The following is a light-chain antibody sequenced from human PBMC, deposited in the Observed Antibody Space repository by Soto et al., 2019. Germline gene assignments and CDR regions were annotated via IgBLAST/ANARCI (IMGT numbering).Light chain of an antibody. CDR2: GNT. CDR1: SSNIGAGYD. CDR3: QSFDTRLSGYV. V-gene: IGLV1-40*01. J-gene: IGLJ1*01. Sequence: QSVLTQPPSVSGAPGQRVTISCTGSSSNIGAGYDVHWYQQLPGTAPKLLIYGNTNRPSGVPDRFSGSKSGTSASLAITGLRHEDEADYYCQSFDTRLSGYVFATGTKLTVL.